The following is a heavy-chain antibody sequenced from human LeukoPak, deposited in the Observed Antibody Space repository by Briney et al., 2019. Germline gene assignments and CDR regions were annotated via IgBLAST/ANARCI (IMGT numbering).Heavy chain of an antibody. D-gene: IGHD2-15*01. J-gene: IGHJ4*02. CDR2: IYSADTT. Sequence: GGSLRLSCAASGFTVSSDYMTWVRQAPGKGLEWVSIIYSADTTYYADSVRGRFTISRDNSKNALYLQMNSLRAEDSAVYYCAREDRWMGGFDYWGQGTLVTVSS. CDR1: GFTVSSDY. V-gene: IGHV3-66*01. CDR3: AREDRWMGGFDY.